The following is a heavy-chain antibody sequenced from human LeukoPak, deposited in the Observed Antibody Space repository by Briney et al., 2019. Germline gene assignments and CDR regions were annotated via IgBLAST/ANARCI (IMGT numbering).Heavy chain of an antibody. J-gene: IGHJ4*01. CDR2: IAGSSGYI. CDR3: ARDRGAYCGGDCYLGFDY. Sequence: GGSLRLSCAASGFTFSSYAMNWVRQAPGKGLEWVSSIAGSSGYISYADSVKGRFTISRDNAKKSLYLQMTSLTAEDTAVYYCARDRGAYCGGDCYLGFDYWGRGTLVTVSS. D-gene: IGHD2-21*02. CDR1: GFTFSSYA. V-gene: IGHV3-21*01.